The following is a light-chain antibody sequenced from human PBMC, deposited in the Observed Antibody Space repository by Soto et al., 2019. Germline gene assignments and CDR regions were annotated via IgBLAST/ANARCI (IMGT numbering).Light chain of an antibody. V-gene: IGKV3-20*01. J-gene: IGKJ1*01. CDR3: QQYGGSPRT. CDR2: GAS. Sequence: EIVLTQSPGTLSLSPGERATLSCRASQSVSSGYLAWHQQKPGQAPRLLIYGASSRATGIPERFSGSGSGTDFTLTISRLEPEDFAVYYCQQYGGSPRTFGQGTKVEIK. CDR1: QSVSSGY.